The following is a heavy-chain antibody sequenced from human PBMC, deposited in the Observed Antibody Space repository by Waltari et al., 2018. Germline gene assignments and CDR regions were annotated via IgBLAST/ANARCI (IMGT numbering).Heavy chain of an antibody. Sequence: QVQLVQSGAEVKKPGASVKVSCKASGYTFSDYGISWVRQAPGQGLEWMGLISGNNGHTNQAQKFQGRLIMTEDTSATTVYMELTYLTSDDTAVYYCARERHRLMEEGYLMALDPWGQGTLVTVSS. J-gene: IGHJ5*02. CDR1: GYTFSDYG. CDR3: ARERHRLMEEGYLMALDP. V-gene: IGHV1-18*01. D-gene: IGHD3-3*01. CDR2: ISGNNGHT.